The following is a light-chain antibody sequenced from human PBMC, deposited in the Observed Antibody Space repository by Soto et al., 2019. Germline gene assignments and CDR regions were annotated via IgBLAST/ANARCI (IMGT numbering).Light chain of an antibody. CDR1: QSVRSGY. V-gene: IGKV3-20*01. Sequence: EIVLTQSPGTLSLSPGERATLSCWASQSVRSGYLAWYQQKPGQAPRLLMYGASQRATGIPDRFSGGGSGTDFTLTISSLQPEDVAVYYCQQYSSIPITFGQGTRLE. CDR2: GAS. CDR3: QQYSSIPIT. J-gene: IGKJ5*01.